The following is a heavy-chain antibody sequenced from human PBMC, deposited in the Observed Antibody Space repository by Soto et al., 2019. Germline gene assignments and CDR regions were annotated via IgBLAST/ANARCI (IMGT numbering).Heavy chain of an antibody. Sequence: QVQLQESGSGLVKPSQTLSLTCTVSGDSISSGGYSWSWIRQPPQKGLEWIGYIYHTGSTPYSPSLQSRVTISVDKSKHQFSLILNSVTAADTAIYYCARAHYGPSGYYFDSWGQGTLFTVSS. J-gene: IGHJ4*02. D-gene: IGHD3-22*01. CDR2: IYHTGST. CDR1: GDSISSGGYS. V-gene: IGHV4-30-2*01. CDR3: ARAHYGPSGYYFDS.